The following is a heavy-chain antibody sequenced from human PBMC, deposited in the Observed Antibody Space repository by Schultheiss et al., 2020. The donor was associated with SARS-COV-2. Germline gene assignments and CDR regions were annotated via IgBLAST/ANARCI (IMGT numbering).Heavy chain of an antibody. J-gene: IGHJ6*02. V-gene: IGHV1-18*01. CDR2: ISAYNGNT. CDR3: ARDTTVEWLLGYYYYYYGMDV. D-gene: IGHD3-3*01. CDR1: GYTFTSYG. Sequence: ASVKVSCKASGYTFTSYGISWVRQAPGQGLEWMGWISAYNGNTNYAQKLQGRVTMTTDTSTSTAYMELRSLRSDDTAVYYCARDTTVEWLLGYYYYYYGMDVWGQGTTVTVSS.